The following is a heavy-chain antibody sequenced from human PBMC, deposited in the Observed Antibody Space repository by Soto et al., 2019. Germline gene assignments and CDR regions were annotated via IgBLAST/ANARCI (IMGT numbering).Heavy chain of an antibody. CDR1: GYPFSSYG. V-gene: IGHV1-18*01. CDR2: VSPYDGNT. J-gene: IGHJ4*02. D-gene: IGHD3-10*01. Sequence: QVQLVQSGTEVKKPGASVKVSCKASGYPFSSYGISWVRQAPGQGLEWMGWVSPYDGNTNYAQKVQGRITMTTDTSTSTAYLELRSLRSDDTAVYYCARGGWFGELLLTYWGQGTLVTVS. CDR3: ARGGWFGELLLTY.